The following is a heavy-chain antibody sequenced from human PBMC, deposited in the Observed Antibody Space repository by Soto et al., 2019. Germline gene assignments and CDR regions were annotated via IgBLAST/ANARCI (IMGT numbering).Heavy chain of an antibody. D-gene: IGHD3-3*01. CDR3: ARRYSDFWSGSETGAFDL. CDR2: IYPGDSDT. Sequence: GESLKISCKGSGYSFTSYWIGWVPQMPGKGLEWMGIIYPGDSDTRYSPSFQGQVTISADKSISTAYLQWSSLKASDTAMYYCARRYSDFWSGSETGAFDLWRQGTMVPVSS. V-gene: IGHV5-51*01. J-gene: IGHJ3*01. CDR1: GYSFTSYW.